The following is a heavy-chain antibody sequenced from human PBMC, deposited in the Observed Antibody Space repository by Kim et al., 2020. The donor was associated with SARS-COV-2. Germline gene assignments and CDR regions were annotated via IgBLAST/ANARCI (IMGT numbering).Heavy chain of an antibody. V-gene: IGHV3-23*01. D-gene: IGHD2-15*01. Sequence: GGSLRLSCAASGLIFSRYVMTWVRQVPGKGLEWLSFISPSGGDRYYADSVKGRFTTSRDNPKYTLYLELSSLSAEDTAIYYCAKVPDCSGCRCYSPPDV. CDR2: ISPSGGDR. CDR3: AKVPDCSGCRCYSPPDV. J-gene: IGHJ6*01. CDR1: GLIFSRYV.